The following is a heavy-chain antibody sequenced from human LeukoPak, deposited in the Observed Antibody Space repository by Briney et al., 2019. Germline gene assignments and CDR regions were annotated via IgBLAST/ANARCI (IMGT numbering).Heavy chain of an antibody. CDR2: ISYDGSNK. J-gene: IGHJ4*02. V-gene: IGHV3-30-3*01. Sequence: GGSLRLSCAAPGFTFSSYAMHWVRQAPGKGLEWVAVISYDGSNKYYADSVKGRFTISRDNSKNTLYLQMNSLRAEDTAVYYCARDGRDGLQSFDFDYWGQGTLVTVSS. CDR3: ARDGRDGLQSFDFDY. D-gene: IGHD5-24*01. CDR1: GFTFSSYA.